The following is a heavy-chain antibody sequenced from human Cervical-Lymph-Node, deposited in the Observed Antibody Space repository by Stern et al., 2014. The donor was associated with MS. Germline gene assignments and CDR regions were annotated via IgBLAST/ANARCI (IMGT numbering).Heavy chain of an antibody. Sequence: QVQLQESGPGLVKPSETLSLTCTVSGGSVSSSSHYWAWIRQPPGKWLEWLGGMYYAGNPSYNPAPRSRVTLSGDTSKNQVPLNLIPVTAADTAVYYCARALPQSSGIGVSYYFDYWGQGALVTVSS. D-gene: IGHD6-19*01. CDR3: ARALPQSSGIGVSYYFDY. CDR2: MYYAGNP. J-gene: IGHJ4*02. CDR1: GGSVSSSSHY. V-gene: IGHV4-39*01.